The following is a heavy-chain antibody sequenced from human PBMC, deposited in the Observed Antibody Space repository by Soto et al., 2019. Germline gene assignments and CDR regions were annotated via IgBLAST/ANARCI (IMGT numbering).Heavy chain of an antibody. Sequence: QVHLVQSGAEVKKPGASVKVSCKGSGYAFTTYGITWVRQAPGQGLEWMGWISAHNGNTNYAQKLQGRVTVTRDTATSPAYMELRSLRSNDTAVYYCARGRYGDYCGQGALVPVSS. D-gene: IGHD1-1*01. CDR2: ISAHNGNT. CDR1: GYAFTTYG. CDR3: ARGRYGDY. J-gene: IGHJ4*02. V-gene: IGHV1-18*01.